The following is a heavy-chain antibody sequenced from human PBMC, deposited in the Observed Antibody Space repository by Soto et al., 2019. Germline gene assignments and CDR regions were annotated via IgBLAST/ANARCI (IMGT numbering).Heavy chain of an antibody. CDR1: GGTFNTYA. D-gene: IGHD3-10*01. CDR2: ISPMFGAA. Sequence: QVQLVQSGAEMKKPGSSVKVSCQSSGGTFNTYAMNWVRQAPGQGPEWMGDISPMFGAANYAPKFQGRVTITADESTGTSYMQLSSLTSEDTARYFCAREVQVHTPAFVYWGQGTLVPVSS. CDR3: AREVQVHTPAFVY. J-gene: IGHJ4*02. V-gene: IGHV1-69*19.